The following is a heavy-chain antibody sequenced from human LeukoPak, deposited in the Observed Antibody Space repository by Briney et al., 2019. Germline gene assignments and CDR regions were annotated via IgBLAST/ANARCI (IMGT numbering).Heavy chain of an antibody. J-gene: IGHJ4*02. Sequence: SETLSLTCAVYGGSFSGYYWSWIRQPPGKGLEWIGEINHSGSTNYNPSLKSRVTISVDTSKNQFSLKLSSVTVADTAVYYCARDQATTEPLGYWGQGTLVTVSS. CDR1: GGSFSGYY. V-gene: IGHV4-34*01. CDR3: ARDQATTEPLGY. CDR2: INHSGST. D-gene: IGHD5-24*01.